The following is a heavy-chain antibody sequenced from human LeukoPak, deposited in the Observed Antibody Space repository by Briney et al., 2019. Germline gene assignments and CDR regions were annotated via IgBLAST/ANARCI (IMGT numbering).Heavy chain of an antibody. Sequence: ASVKVSCKTSGYSENFYGITWVRQVAGQGLEWMGWISAQHGQTEYAPNSQDRVTMTTDTYTNTAYMELRSLRSDDTAVYYCAGSLGYCTSNACYLKYWGQGTLVTVSS. J-gene: IGHJ4*02. CDR3: AGSLGYCTSNACYLKY. CDR1: GYSENFYG. V-gene: IGHV1-18*01. CDR2: ISAQHGQT. D-gene: IGHD2-2*01.